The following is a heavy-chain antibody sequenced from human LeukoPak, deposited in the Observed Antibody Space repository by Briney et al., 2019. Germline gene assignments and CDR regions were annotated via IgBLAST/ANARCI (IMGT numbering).Heavy chain of an antibody. CDR2: IYYSGST. V-gene: IGHV4-59*08. J-gene: IGHJ6*02. Sequence: PSETLSLTCTVSGGSISSYYWSWIRQPPGKGLEWIGYIYYSGSTNYNPSPKSRVTISVDTSKNQFSLKLSSVTAADTAVYYCARHWGSGTDDYYGMDVWGQGTTVTVSS. CDR1: GGSISSYY. D-gene: IGHD3-16*01. CDR3: ARHWGSGTDDYYGMDV.